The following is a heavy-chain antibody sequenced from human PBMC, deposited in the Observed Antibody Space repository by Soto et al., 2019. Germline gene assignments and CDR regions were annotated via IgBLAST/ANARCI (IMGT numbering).Heavy chain of an antibody. Sequence: EVQVVESGGGLVKPGGSLRLSCAASGFTFSSYTMNWVRQAPGKGLEWVSSINSDSTYIYYADSVKGRFTISRDNAKNSLFLQMNSLRAEDTAVYYCANLNRRDYWGLGTLVTVSS. V-gene: IGHV3-21*01. J-gene: IGHJ4*02. CDR1: GFTFSSYT. CDR2: INSDSTYI. CDR3: ANLNRRDY.